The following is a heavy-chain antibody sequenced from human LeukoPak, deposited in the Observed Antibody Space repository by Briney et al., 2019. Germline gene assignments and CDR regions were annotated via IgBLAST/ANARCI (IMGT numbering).Heavy chain of an antibody. CDR3: ASNSYSYSYYYYYMDV. D-gene: IGHD3-16*02. V-gene: IGHV3-66*01. CDR1: GFTVSSNY. Sequence: GGSLRLSCAASGFTVSSNYMNWVRQAPGKGLEWVSVIYSGGSTYYADSVKGRFTISRDNSKNTLYLQMNSLGAEDTAVYYCASNSYSYSYYYYYMDVWGKGTTVTISS. CDR2: IYSGGST. J-gene: IGHJ6*03.